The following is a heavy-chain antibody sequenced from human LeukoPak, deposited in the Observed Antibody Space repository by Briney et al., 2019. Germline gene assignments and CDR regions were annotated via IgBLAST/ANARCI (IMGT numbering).Heavy chain of an antibody. CDR2: IIPIFGTA. J-gene: IGHJ3*01. D-gene: IGHD3-9*01. Sequence: EASVKVSFKASGGTFSSYAISWVRQAPGQGLEWMGRIIPIFGTANYAQKFQGRVTITTDESTSTAYMELSSLRSEDTAVYYCARHPLDYDILTGYYIEDAFDVWGQGTMVTVSS. CDR3: ARHPLDYDILTGYYIEDAFDV. CDR1: GGTFSSYA. V-gene: IGHV1-69*05.